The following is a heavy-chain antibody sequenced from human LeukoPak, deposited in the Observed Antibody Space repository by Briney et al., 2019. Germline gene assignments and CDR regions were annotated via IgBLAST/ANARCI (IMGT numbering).Heavy chain of an antibody. Sequence: ASVKVSCKASGYSFTSNYIHWVRQAPGQGLEWMGTIYPRDGSTSYAQKFQGRVTVTRDTSTSTVHMELSGLRSEDTAVYYCARDQEAFDYWGQGTLVTVSS. CDR3: ARDQEAFDY. CDR2: IYPRDGST. V-gene: IGHV1-46*01. CDR1: GYSFTSNY. J-gene: IGHJ4*02.